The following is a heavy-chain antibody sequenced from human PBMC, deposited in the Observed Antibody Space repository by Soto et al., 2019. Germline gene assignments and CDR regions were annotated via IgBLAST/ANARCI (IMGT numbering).Heavy chain of an antibody. D-gene: IGHD3-22*01. CDR3: ARIGLDSSGYYFDY. V-gene: IGHV1-2*02. CDR2: INPNSGGT. CDR1: GGTFSSYA. J-gene: IGHJ4*02. Sequence: QVQLVQSGAEVKKPGSSVKVSCKASGGTFSSYAISWVRQAPGQGLEWMGWINPNSGGTNYAQKFQGRVTMTRDTSISTAYMELSRLRSDDTAVYYCARIGLDSSGYYFDYWGQGTLVTVSS.